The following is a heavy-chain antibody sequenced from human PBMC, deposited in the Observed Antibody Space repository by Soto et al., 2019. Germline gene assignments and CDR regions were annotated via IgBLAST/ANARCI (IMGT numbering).Heavy chain of an antibody. D-gene: IGHD1-26*01. CDR1: GGTFSSYA. V-gene: IGHV1-69*13. CDR3: ARGGQWGVTPPYYYYYGRDF. Sequence: GASVKVSCKASGGTFSSYAISWVRQAPGQGLGWMGGIIPIFGTANYAQKFQGRVTITADESTSTAYMELSSLRPEDTAVYYCARGGQWGVTPPYYYYYGRDFGGKGPTVTV. CDR2: IIPIFGTA. J-gene: IGHJ6*04.